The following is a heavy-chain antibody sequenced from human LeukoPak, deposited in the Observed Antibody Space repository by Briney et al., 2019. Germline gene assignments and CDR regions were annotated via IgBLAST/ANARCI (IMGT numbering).Heavy chain of an antibody. Sequence: PGGSLRLSCAASGFTFSNYVMIWVRQAPGKGLEWVSIISGSGSSTYYADSVKGRFTISRDNAKNSLYLHMTSLRAEDTAVYYCARELRTFDSWGQGTLVTVSS. CDR3: ARELRTFDS. J-gene: IGHJ4*02. D-gene: IGHD3-16*01. CDR2: ISGSGSST. V-gene: IGHV3-23*01. CDR1: GFTFSNYV.